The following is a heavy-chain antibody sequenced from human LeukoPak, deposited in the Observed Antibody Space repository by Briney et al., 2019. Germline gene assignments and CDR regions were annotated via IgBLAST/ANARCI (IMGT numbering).Heavy chain of an antibody. V-gene: IGHV1-3*01. CDR2: INAGNGNT. Sequence: GASVKVSCKASGYTFTSYAMHWVRQAAGQRLEWMGRINAGNGNTKYSQKFQGRVTITRDTSASTAYMELSSLRSEDTAVYYCAREIQLWLNYFDYWGQGTLVTVSS. D-gene: IGHD5-18*01. CDR1: GYTFTSYA. J-gene: IGHJ4*02. CDR3: AREIQLWLNYFDY.